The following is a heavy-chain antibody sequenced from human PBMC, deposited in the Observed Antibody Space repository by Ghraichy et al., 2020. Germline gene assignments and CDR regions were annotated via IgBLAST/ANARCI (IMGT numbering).Heavy chain of an antibody. CDR1: GFTFSSYA. CDR2: ISYDGSNK. Sequence: LQLTCAASGFTFSSYAMHWVRQAPGKGLEWVAVISYDGSNKYYADSVKGRFTISRDNSKNTLYLQMNSLRARDTAVYYCARRPSGIAAPDYWGQGTLVTVSS. V-gene: IGHV3-30*04. J-gene: IGHJ4*02. CDR3: ARRPSGIAAPDY. D-gene: IGHD2-15*01.